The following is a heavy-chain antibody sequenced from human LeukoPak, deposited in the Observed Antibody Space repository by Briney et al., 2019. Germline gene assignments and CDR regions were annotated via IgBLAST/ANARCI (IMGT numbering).Heavy chain of an antibody. J-gene: IGHJ5*02. D-gene: IGHD4-17*01. CDR2: INPKSGDT. Sequence: ASVMLSCTASGYTFTVYYIHWVRQAPGQGLEWMGWINPKSGDTNYAQKFQDRVTLTRDTSISTAYMELTDLRSDDTAVYYCARPNGDYYNWFDPWGQGTLVTVSS. CDR3: ARPNGDYYNWFDP. CDR1: GYTFTVYY. V-gene: IGHV1-2*02.